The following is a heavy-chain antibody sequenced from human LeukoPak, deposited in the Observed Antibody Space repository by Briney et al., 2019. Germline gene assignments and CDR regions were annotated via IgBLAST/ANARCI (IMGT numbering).Heavy chain of an antibody. J-gene: IGHJ4*02. CDR2: IWYDGSNK. Sequence: GSLRLSCAAPGFTFSNYGMHWVRQAPGKGLEWVAVIWYDGSNKYYAGSVKGRSTISRDNSKNTLYLLMNSLRAEDTAVYYCARGSLGTIAVAGTLDYWGQGILVTVSS. V-gene: IGHV3-33*01. CDR3: ARGSLGTIAVAGTLDY. D-gene: IGHD6-19*01. CDR1: GFTFSNYG.